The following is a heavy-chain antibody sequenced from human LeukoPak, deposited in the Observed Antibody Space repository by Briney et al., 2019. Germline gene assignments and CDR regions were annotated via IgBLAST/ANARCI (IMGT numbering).Heavy chain of an antibody. V-gene: IGHV1-46*01. J-gene: IGHJ4*02. Sequence: ASVKVSCKASGYTFTIYYMHWVRQAPGQGLEWMGIINPSGGSTSYAQKFQGRVTMTRDTSTSTVYMELSSLRSEDTAVYYCARVDPGYYYDSSGSYYFDYWGQGTLVTVSS. D-gene: IGHD3-22*01. CDR3: ARVDPGYYYDSSGSYYFDY. CDR1: GYTFTIYY. CDR2: INPSGGST.